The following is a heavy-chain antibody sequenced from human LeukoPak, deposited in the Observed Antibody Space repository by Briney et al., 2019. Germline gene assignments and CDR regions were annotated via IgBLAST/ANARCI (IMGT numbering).Heavy chain of an antibody. V-gene: IGHV1-2*02. D-gene: IGHD6-13*01. Sequence: GASVKVSCKASGYTFTGYYMHWVRQAPGQGLEWMGWINPNSGGTNYAQKFQGRVTMTRDTSISTAYMELSRLRSDDTAVYYCARDPRPGIAAAGTRGAWFDPWGQGTLVTVSS. CDR1: GYTFTGYY. CDR2: INPNSGGT. J-gene: IGHJ5*02. CDR3: ARDPRPGIAAAGTRGAWFDP.